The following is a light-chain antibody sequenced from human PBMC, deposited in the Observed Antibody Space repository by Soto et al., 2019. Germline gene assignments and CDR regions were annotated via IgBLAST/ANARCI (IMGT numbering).Light chain of an antibody. Sequence: DIQMTQSPSSLSASVGDRVTINCRASQGISTYLNWYLQNPGKDPKLLIYAASSLQSGVPSRFSGSGSETDFNLTISSLQTEDFATYSCQQRYSTPWTFGQGTRLEIK. CDR2: AAS. J-gene: IGKJ5*01. V-gene: IGKV1-39*01. CDR1: QGISTY. CDR3: QQRYSTPWT.